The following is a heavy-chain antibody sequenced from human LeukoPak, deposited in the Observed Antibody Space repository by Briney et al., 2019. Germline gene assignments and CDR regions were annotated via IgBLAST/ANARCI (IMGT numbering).Heavy chain of an antibody. J-gene: IGHJ3*01. Sequence: NPGGSLRLSCAASGFTFSSYWMTWVRQAPGKGLEWVANINQDGSEKYYVDYVKGRFIISRDNAENSLYLQMNNLRAEDTAVYYCARPTVTTGVDAFDFWGQGTMVTVSS. CDR2: INQDGSEK. CDR3: ARPTVTTGVDAFDF. CDR1: GFTFSSYW. V-gene: IGHV3-7*01. D-gene: IGHD4-11*01.